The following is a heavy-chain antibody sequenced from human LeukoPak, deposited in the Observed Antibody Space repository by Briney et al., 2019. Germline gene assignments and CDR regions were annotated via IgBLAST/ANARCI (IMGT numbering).Heavy chain of an antibody. Sequence: EASVKVSCKASGYTFTGYYMHWVRQAPGQGLEWMGWINPNSGGTNYAQKFQGRVTMTRDTSISTAYMELSRLRSDDTAVYYCATSYTSVDILTGYYLDYWGQGTLVTVSS. CDR2: INPNSGGT. V-gene: IGHV1-2*02. CDR1: GYTFTGYY. CDR3: ATSYTSVDILTGYYLDY. D-gene: IGHD3-9*01. J-gene: IGHJ4*02.